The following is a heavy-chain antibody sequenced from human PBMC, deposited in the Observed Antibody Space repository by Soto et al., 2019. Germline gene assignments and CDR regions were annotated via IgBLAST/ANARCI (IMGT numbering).Heavy chain of an antibody. Sequence: LSLTCTVSGGSISSYYWSWIWQPPGKGLEWIGYIYYSGSTNYNPSLKSRVTISVDTSKNQFSLKLSSVTAADTAVYYCARDDAQYSSSWYRNYGMDVWGQGTTVTVSS. CDR1: GGSISSYY. J-gene: IGHJ6*02. V-gene: IGHV4-59*01. D-gene: IGHD6-13*01. CDR2: IYYSGST. CDR3: ARDDAQYSSSWYRNYGMDV.